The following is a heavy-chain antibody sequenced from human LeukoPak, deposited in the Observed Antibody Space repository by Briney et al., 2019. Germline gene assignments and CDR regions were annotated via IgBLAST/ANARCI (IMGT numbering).Heavy chain of an antibody. CDR2: IYYSGST. Sequence: KTSETLSLTCTVCGGSISSYYWSWIRQPPGKGLEWIGYIYYSGSTNYNPSLKSRVTIPVDTSKNQFSLKLSSVTAADTAVYYCAREGTAGTAFDIWGQGTMVTVSS. CDR3: AREGTAGTAFDI. CDR1: GGSISSYY. D-gene: IGHD6-13*01. V-gene: IGHV4-59*01. J-gene: IGHJ3*02.